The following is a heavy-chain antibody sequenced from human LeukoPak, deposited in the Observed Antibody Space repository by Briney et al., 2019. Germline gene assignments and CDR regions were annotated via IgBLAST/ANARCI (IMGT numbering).Heavy chain of an antibody. CDR2: ISYDGSNK. CDR3: ARHVTTIGYYFVY. Sequence: GGSLRLSCAASGFTFSSYGMHWVRQAPGKGLEWVAFISYDGSNKYYADSVKGRFTISRDNSKNTLYLQMNSLRAEDTAVYYCARHVTTIGYYFVYWGQGTLVTVSS. D-gene: IGHD5-12*01. J-gene: IGHJ4*02. CDR1: GFTFSSYG. V-gene: IGHV3-33*01.